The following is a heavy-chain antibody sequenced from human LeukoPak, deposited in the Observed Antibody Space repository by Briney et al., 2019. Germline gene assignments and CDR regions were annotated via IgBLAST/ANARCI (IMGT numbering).Heavy chain of an antibody. D-gene: IGHD3-22*01. Sequence: GESLKISCKGSGYSFTTYWIAWVRQMPGKGLEWMGIIYPGDSDTRYSPSFQGQVTISADKSISTAYLQWSSLKASDTAMYYCARLTSSESVYFDYWGQGTLVTVSS. J-gene: IGHJ4*02. CDR1: GYSFTTYW. CDR3: ARLTSSESVYFDY. CDR2: IYPGDSDT. V-gene: IGHV5-51*01.